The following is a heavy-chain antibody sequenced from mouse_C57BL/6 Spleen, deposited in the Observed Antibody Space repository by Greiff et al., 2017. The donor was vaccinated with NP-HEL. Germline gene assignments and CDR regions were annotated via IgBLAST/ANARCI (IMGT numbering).Heavy chain of an antibody. D-gene: IGHD1-1*01. J-gene: IGHJ2*01. CDR3: ARHPHYYGSSYPYFDY. CDR1: GYTFTEYT. Sequence: VKLQESGAELVKPGASVKLSCKASGYTFTEYTIHWVKQRSGQGLEWIGWFYPGSGSIKYNEKFKDKATLTADKSSSTVYMELSRLTSEDSAVYFCARHPHYYGSSYPYFDYWGQGTTLTVSS. V-gene: IGHV1-62-2*01. CDR2: FYPGSGSI.